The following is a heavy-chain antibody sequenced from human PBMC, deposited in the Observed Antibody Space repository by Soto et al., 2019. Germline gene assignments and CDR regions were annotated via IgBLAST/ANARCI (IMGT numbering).Heavy chain of an antibody. Sequence: EVQLGESGGGLVQPGGSLRLSCAVSGSTLSSFWMHWVRQAPGEGLVWVSRINTDGSSTSYADSVKGRFTISRDNAKNTLYLQMNSLRVEDTAMYYCAKRGVDTFGLSYWGQGTLVTVSS. CDR3: AKRGVDTFGLSY. V-gene: IGHV3-74*01. CDR2: INTDGSST. D-gene: IGHD3-10*01. CDR1: GSTLSSFW. J-gene: IGHJ4*02.